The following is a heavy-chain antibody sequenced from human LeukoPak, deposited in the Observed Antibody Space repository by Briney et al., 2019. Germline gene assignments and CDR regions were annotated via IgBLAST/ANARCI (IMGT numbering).Heavy chain of an antibody. CDR3: ARDGLSSYYDSSGPQIDAFDI. V-gene: IGHV1-2*02. CDR2: INPNSGGT. Sequence: ASVKVSCTASGYTFTGYYMRWVRQAPGQGLEWMGWINPNSGGTNYAQKFQGRVTMTRDTSISTAYMELSRLRSDDTAVYYCARDGLSSYYDSSGPQIDAFDIWGQGTMVTVSS. J-gene: IGHJ3*02. D-gene: IGHD3-22*01. CDR1: GYTFTGYY.